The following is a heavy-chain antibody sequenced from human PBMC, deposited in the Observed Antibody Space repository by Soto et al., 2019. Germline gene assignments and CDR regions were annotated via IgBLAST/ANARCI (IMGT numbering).Heavy chain of an antibody. Sequence: VQFVQSGAELKKPGSSVRVSCRASGGTIKTYTLSWVRQAPGQGLEWMGAFIPSFPAPNFAQRFKGRLTLTTDDSKNTGFMEMTGLRPEDTALYFCATGERVLSFTNWLDNWGQGTHVIVSS. V-gene: IGHV1-69*05. CDR1: GGTIKTYT. J-gene: IGHJ5*02. CDR2: FIPSFPAP. CDR3: ATGERVLSFTNWLDN. D-gene: IGHD3-16*01.